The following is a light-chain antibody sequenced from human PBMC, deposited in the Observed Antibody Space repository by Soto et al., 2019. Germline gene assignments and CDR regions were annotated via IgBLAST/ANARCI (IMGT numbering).Light chain of an antibody. CDR1: QSVSSN. CDR2: GAS. Sequence: EIVMTQSPATLSVSPGERATLSCRASQSVSSNLAWYQQKPGQAPRLLIYGASTRATGIPARFSGSGSGTEFTLTISSLQSEDFAVYYCQQYNNWPPRYSIGHGTKLEIK. V-gene: IGKV3-15*01. J-gene: IGKJ2*03. CDR3: QQYNNWPPRYS.